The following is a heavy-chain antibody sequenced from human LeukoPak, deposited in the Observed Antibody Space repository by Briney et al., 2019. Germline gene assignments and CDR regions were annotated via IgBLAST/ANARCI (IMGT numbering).Heavy chain of an antibody. J-gene: IGHJ6*02. D-gene: IGHD3-3*01. CDR1: GYTFISYY. Sequence: ASVKVSCKASGYTFISYYMYWVRQAPGQGLEWMGIINPSGGSTSYAQKFQGRVTMTRDTSTSTVYMELSSLRSEDTAVYYCAKDYGTPPYYDFWSGYYRTYYYYGMDVWGQGTTVTVSS. CDR3: AKDYGTPPYYDFWSGYYRTYYYYGMDV. CDR2: INPSGGST. V-gene: IGHV1-46*01.